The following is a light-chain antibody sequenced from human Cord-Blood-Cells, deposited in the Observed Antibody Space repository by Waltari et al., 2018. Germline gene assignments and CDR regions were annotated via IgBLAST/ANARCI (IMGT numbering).Light chain of an antibody. CDR1: SSNIGAGYA. J-gene: IGLJ3*02. CDR2: GNS. CDR3: QSYDSSLSPWV. Sequence: QSVLTPPPSVSGAPGQRVTISCTGSSSNIGAGYAVHWYQQLPGTAPKLLIYGNSTRPSGVPDRVSGSKSGTSASRAITGLQAEDEADYYCQSYDSSLSPWVFGGGTKLTVL. V-gene: IGLV1-40*01.